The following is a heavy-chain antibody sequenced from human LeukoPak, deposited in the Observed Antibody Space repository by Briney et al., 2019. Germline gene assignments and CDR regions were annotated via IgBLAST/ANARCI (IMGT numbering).Heavy chain of an antibody. CDR3: AKGPDSGYSSRFCDC. CDR2: ISGSGGST. V-gene: IGHV3-23*01. J-gene: IGHJ4*02. D-gene: IGHD6-13*01. CDR1: GFTFSSYA. Sequence: GGSLRLSCAASGFTFSSYAMSWVRQAPGKGLEWVSAISGSGGSTYYADSVKGRFTISRDNSKITLYLQMSSLRAEDTAIYYCAKGPDSGYSSRFCDCWGQGTLVTDSS.